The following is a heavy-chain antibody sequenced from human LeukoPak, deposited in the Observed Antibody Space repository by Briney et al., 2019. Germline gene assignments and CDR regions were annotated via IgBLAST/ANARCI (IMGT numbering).Heavy chain of an antibody. CDR2: IWYDGSNK. Sequence: QAGGSLRLSCAASGFTFSSYGMHWVRQAPGKGLEWVAVIWYDGSNKYYADSVKGRFTISRDNSKNTLYLQMNSLRAEDTAVYYCARDGYYGQDSYYFDYWGQGTLVTVSS. CDR3: ARDGYYGQDSYYFDY. V-gene: IGHV3-33*01. D-gene: IGHD2/OR15-2a*01. CDR1: GFTFSSYG. J-gene: IGHJ4*02.